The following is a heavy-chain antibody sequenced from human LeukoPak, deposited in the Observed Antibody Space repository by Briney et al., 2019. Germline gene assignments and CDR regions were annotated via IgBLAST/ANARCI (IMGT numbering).Heavy chain of an antibody. CDR3: ARGAWTFDY. CDR1: GFTFSSYW. V-gene: IGHV3-7*01. Sequence: PGGSLRLSCVASGFTFSSYWMSWVRQAPGKGLEWVANIKQDGSEKYYVDSVKGRFTISRDNAKNSLYLQMNSLRAEDTAVYYSARGAWTFDYWGQGTLVSVSS. D-gene: IGHD3/OR15-3a*01. CDR2: IKQDGSEK. J-gene: IGHJ4*02.